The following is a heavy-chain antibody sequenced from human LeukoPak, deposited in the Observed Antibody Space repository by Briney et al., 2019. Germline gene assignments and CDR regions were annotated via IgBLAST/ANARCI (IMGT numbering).Heavy chain of an antibody. Sequence: SETLSLTCAVYGGSFSGYYWSWIRQPPGKGLEWIGEINHSGSTNYNPSLKSRVTISVDTSKNQFSLKLSSVTAADTAVYYCARGNPAAYWGPGTLVTVSS. J-gene: IGHJ4*02. CDR1: GGSFSGYY. D-gene: IGHD6-25*01. CDR3: ARGNPAAY. CDR2: INHSGST. V-gene: IGHV4-34*01.